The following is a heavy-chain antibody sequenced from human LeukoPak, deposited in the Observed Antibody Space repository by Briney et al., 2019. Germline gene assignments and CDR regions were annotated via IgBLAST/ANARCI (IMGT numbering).Heavy chain of an antibody. J-gene: IGHJ4*02. CDR1: GGSISSSSYY. D-gene: IGHD6-13*01. CDR2: IYYSGST. V-gene: IGHV4-39*01. CDR3: ARQWVLAAAGTFDY. Sequence: SETLSLTCTVSGGSISSSSYYWGWIRQPPGKGLEWNGSIYYSGSTYYNPSLKSRVTISVDTSKNQFSLKLSSVTAADTAVYYCARQWVLAAAGTFDYWGQGTLVTVSS.